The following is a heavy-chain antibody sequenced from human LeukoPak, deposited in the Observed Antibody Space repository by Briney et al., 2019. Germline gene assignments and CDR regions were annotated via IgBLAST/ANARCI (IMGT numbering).Heavy chain of an antibody. D-gene: IGHD6-19*01. J-gene: IGHJ4*02. V-gene: IGHV1-69-2*01. CDR2: VDPEDGET. CDR1: GYTSTDYY. Sequence: ASVKVSCKXSGYTSTDYYMHWVQQAPGKGLEGMGLVDPEDGETIYAEKFQGRVTITADTSTDTAYMELSSLRSEDTAVYYCATVSVAVAGQDYWGQGTLVTVSS. CDR3: ATVSVAVAGQDY.